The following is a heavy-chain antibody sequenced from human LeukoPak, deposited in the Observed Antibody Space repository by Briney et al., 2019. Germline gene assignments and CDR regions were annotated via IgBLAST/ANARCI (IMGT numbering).Heavy chain of an antibody. D-gene: IGHD3-22*01. CDR2: ISGSGGST. J-gene: IGHJ4*02. V-gene: IGHV3-23*01. Sequence: QPGGSLRLSCAASGFTFSSYAMSWVRQAPGKGLEWVSAISGSGGSTYYADSVKGRFTISRDNSKNTLYLQMNSLRAEDTAVYYCAKDEGLYDSSGYGIDYWGQGTLVTVSS. CDR1: GFTFSSYA. CDR3: AKDEGLYDSSGYGIDY.